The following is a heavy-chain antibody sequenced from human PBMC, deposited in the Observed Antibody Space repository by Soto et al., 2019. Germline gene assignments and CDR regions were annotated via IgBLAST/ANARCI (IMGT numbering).Heavy chain of an antibody. D-gene: IGHD2-8*01. CDR3: AKESTPHVGYCFNGVCYNDY. J-gene: IGHJ4*02. CDR1: SFTFNSYA. CDR2: ISASGDST. V-gene: IGHV3-23*01. Sequence: GGSLRLSCAASSFTFNSYAMSWVRQAPGKGLEWVSVISASGDSTFYVDSVKGRFTISRGNSKNTLYLQMSSLRVEDTAVYYCAKESTPHVGYCFNGVCYNDYWGQGTLVTVSS.